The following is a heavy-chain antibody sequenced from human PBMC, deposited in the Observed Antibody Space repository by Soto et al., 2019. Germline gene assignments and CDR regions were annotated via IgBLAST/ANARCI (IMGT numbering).Heavy chain of an antibody. CDR1: GFTFSSYA. J-gene: IGHJ6*02. CDR2: ISYDGSNK. CDR3: ARDISNYYYYYGMDV. D-gene: IGHD7-27*01. Sequence: GGSLRLSCAASGFTFSSYAMHWVRQAPGKGLEWVAVISYDGSNKYYADSVKGRFTISRDNSKNTLYLQMNSLRAEDTAVYYCARDISNYYYYYGMDVWGQGTTVTVSS. V-gene: IGHV3-30-3*01.